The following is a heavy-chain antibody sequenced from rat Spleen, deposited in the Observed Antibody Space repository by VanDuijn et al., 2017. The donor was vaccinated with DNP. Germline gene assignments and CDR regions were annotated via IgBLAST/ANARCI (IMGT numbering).Heavy chain of an antibody. D-gene: IGHD1-5*01. J-gene: IGHJ2*01. CDR3: ATLGTTSVFDY. CDR2: IIYDGSST. V-gene: IGHV5S10*01. Sequence: EVQLVESGGGLVQPGNSLKLSCAASGFTFSDYAMAWVRQSPKKGLEWVATIIYDGSSTYYRDSVKGRFTISRDNAKSTLYLQMDSLRSEDTATYYCATLGTTSVFDYWGQGVMVTVSS. CDR1: GFTFSDYA.